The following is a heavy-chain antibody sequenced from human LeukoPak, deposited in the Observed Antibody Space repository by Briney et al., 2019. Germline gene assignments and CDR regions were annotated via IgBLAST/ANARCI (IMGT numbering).Heavy chain of an antibody. V-gene: IGHV4-59*01. CDR3: ARAEGDGFNYYFDY. Sequence: SETLSLTCTVSGGSISSYYWSWIRQPPGKGLEWIGYIHYSGNTKYNPSLKSRVTISLDTSKNQFSLRLSSVTAADTAVYYCARAEGDGFNYYFDYWGQGTLVTVSS. CDR2: IHYSGNT. D-gene: IGHD5-24*01. CDR1: GGSISSYY. J-gene: IGHJ4*02.